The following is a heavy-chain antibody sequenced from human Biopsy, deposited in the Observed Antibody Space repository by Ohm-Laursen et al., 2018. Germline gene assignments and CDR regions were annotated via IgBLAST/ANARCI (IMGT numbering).Heavy chain of an antibody. J-gene: IGHJ5*02. CDR2: LNPVSGNS. V-gene: IGHV1-8*01. CDR1: GYTFTSYD. CDR3: GRAVRNQLLTDP. D-gene: IGHD1-7*01. Sequence: GASVKVSCKASGYTFTSYDITRVRQASGQGPEWIGWLNPVSGNSNFGQKFRGRVTVTSDTSISTAYMELSGLTSDDTATYYCGRAVRNQLLTDPWGQGTLVTVTS.